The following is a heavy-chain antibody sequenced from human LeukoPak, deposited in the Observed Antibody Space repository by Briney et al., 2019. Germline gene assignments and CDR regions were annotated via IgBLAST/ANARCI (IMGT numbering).Heavy chain of an antibody. CDR1: GYSFTSYW. V-gene: IGHV5-51*01. CDR2: IYPGDSDT. CDR3: ARQYCSSTSCYWEPFDY. J-gene: IGHJ4*02. D-gene: IGHD2-2*01. Sequence: GESLKISCKGSGYSFTSYWIGWVRPMPGKGLEWMGIIYPGDSDTRYSPSFQGQVTISADKSISTAYLQWSSLKASDTAMYYCARQYCSSTSCYWEPFDYWGQGTLVTVSS.